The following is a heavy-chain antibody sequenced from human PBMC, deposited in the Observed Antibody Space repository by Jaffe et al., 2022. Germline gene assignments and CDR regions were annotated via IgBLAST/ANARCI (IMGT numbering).Heavy chain of an antibody. CDR2: IYYSGST. J-gene: IGHJ5*02. D-gene: IGHD3-10*01. Sequence: QVQLQESGPGLVKPSETLSLTCTVSGGSISSYYWSWIRQPPGKGLEWIGYIYYSGSTNYNPSLKSRVTISVDTSKNQFSLKLSSVTAADTAVYYCARARPRFFDPWGQGTLVTVSS. V-gene: IGHV4-59*01. CDR1: GGSISSYY. CDR3: ARARPRFFDP.